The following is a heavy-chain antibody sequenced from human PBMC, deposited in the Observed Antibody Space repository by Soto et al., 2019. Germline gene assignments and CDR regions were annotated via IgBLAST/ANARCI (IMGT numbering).Heavy chain of an antibody. CDR3: ARDSYDLWSTTRLFDP. Sequence: SETLSLTCTVSGGSISSGGYYWSWIRQHPGKGLEWIGYIYYSGSTYYNPSLKSRVTISVDTSKNQFSLKLSSVTAADTAVYYCARDSYDLWSTTRLFDPWGQGTLVTVSS. CDR2: IYYSGST. D-gene: IGHD3-3*01. J-gene: IGHJ5*02. V-gene: IGHV4-31*03. CDR1: GGSISSGGYY.